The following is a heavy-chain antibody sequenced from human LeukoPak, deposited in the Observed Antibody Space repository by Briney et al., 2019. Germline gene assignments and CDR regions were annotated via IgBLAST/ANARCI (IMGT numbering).Heavy chain of an antibody. D-gene: IGHD1-14*01. Sequence: SETLSLTCAVSSYSISSGSYWGWIRQSPGKGLEWVGSIFHSGNSYYNPSLKSRLTMSVDTSKNQFSLKLSSVTAADTAVYYCARQPGGTAAFDIWGQGTTVTVSA. CDR1: SYSISSGSY. CDR2: IFHSGNS. J-gene: IGHJ3*02. CDR3: ARQPGGTAAFDI. V-gene: IGHV4-38-2*01.